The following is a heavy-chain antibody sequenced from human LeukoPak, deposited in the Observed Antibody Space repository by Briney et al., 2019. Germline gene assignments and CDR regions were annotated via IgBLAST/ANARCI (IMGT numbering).Heavy chain of an antibody. Sequence: GGSLRLSCAASGFTFSSYAMSWVRQAPGKGLEWVANIKQDGSEKYYVDSVKGRFTISRDNAKNSLYLQMNSLRAEDTAVYYCARVSYTDYMDVWGKGTTVTVSS. D-gene: IGHD1-14*01. J-gene: IGHJ6*03. CDR1: GFTFSSYA. CDR3: ARVSYTDYMDV. CDR2: IKQDGSEK. V-gene: IGHV3-7*01.